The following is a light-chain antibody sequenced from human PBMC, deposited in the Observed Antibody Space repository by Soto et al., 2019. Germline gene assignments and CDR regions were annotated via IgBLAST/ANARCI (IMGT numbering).Light chain of an antibody. Sequence: VQMTQSSSSLSASVGDRVIITCRANQSIANYLNWFQQKPGKAPKLLISDASHLEMGAPSRFSGSGSGTDFVLTISGLQSEDFATYYCQQYEYLPLTFGGGTKVDI. V-gene: IGKV1-33*01. CDR2: DAS. J-gene: IGKJ4*01. CDR1: QSIANY. CDR3: QQYEYLPLT.